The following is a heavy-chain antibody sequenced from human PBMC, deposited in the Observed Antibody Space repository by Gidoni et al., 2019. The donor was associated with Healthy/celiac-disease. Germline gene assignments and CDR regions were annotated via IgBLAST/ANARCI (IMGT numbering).Heavy chain of an antibody. J-gene: IGHJ1*01. D-gene: IGHD2-21*02. CDR2: IYYSGST. Sequence: QLQLQESGPGLVKPSETLSLTCTVSGGSIRSSSYYWGWIRQPPGKGLEWIGSIYYSGSTYYNPSLKSRVTISVDTSKNQFSLKLSSVTAADTAVYYCARLPVVTPGYFQHWGQGTLVTVSS. V-gene: IGHV4-39*01. CDR3: ARLPVVTPGYFQH. CDR1: GGSIRSSSYY.